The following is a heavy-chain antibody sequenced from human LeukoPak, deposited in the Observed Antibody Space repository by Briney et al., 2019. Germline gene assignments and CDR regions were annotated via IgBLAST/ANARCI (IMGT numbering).Heavy chain of an antibody. J-gene: IGHJ4*02. V-gene: IGHV1-69*05. D-gene: IGHD3-22*01. CDR1: GGTFSSYA. CDR3: VSDNYYDSSGYYGGFDY. Sequence: ASVKVSCKASGGTFSSYAISWVRQAPGQGLEWMGGIIPIFGTANYAQKFQGRVTITTDESTRTAYMELRSLRSEDTAVYYCVSDNYYDSSGYYGGFDYWGQGTLVTVSS. CDR2: IIPIFGTA.